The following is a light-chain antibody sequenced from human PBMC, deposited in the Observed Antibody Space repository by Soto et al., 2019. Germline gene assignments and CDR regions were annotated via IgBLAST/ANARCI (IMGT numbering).Light chain of an antibody. J-gene: IGKJ1*01. CDR3: QQYNSYSRT. CDR1: QSISSW. V-gene: IGKV1-5*03. Sequence: DIQMTQSPSTLSASVGDRVTITCRASQSISSWLAWYQQKPGRAPKLLIYKASSLESGVPSRFSGSGSGTEFTLTISSLHPDNFATYYCQQYNSYSRTFGQGTKV. CDR2: KAS.